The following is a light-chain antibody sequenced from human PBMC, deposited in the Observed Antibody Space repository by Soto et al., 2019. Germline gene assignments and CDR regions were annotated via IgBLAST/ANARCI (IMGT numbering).Light chain of an antibody. CDR1: STDIGGYNF. CDR2: EVY. J-gene: IGLJ2*01. Sequence: QSVLTQPPSASGSPGQSVTISCTGTSTDIGGYNFVSWYQQQPGKAPTLLIYEVYKRPSGVPDRFSGSKSGNTASLTVSGLPADDEADYYRPSFARSEDPCVVFGGVTQLTVL. CDR3: PSFARSEDPCVV. V-gene: IGLV2-8*01.